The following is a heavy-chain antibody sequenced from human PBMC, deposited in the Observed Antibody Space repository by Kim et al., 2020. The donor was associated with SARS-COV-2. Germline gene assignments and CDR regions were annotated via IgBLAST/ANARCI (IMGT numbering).Heavy chain of an antibody. CDR2: IYYSGST. J-gene: IGHJ4*02. Sequence: SETLSLTCTVSGGSISSGGSYWSWIRQHPGKGLEWIGYIYYSGSTYYNPSLKSRVTISVDTSKNQFSLKLSSVTAADTAVYYCARGPVRSVIVVVPAARGIDYWGQGTLVTVSS. CDR1: GGSISSGGSY. CDR3: ARGPVRSVIVVVPAARGIDY. V-gene: IGHV4-31*03. D-gene: IGHD2-2*01.